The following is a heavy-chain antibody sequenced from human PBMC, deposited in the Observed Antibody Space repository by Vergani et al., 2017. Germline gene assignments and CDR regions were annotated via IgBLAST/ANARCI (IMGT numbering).Heavy chain of an antibody. J-gene: IGHJ6*02. CDR3: ARGGPQYYYYGMDV. CDR1: GGSISSYY. V-gene: IGHV4-59*01. Sequence: QVQLQESGPGLVKPSETLSLTCTVSGGSISSYYWSWIRQPPGKGLEWIGYIYYSGSTNYNPSLTSRVTISVDTSKNQFSLKLSSVTAADTAVYYCARGGPQYYYYGMDVWGQGTTVTVSS. CDR2: IYYSGST. D-gene: IGHD3-10*01.